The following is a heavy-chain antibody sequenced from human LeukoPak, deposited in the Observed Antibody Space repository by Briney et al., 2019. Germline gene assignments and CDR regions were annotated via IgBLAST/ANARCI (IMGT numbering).Heavy chain of an antibody. CDR3: ARRPINCIITNCYVDY. CDR1: VYTFTNFY. J-gene: IGHJ4*02. Sequence: ASVKVSCKASVYTFTNFYIHWVRQAPGQGLEWMGWMNPNSGDTSYAREFQDRVTMTRGTSLSTAYMELSRLRSDDTAVYFCARRPINCIITNCYVDYWGQGTLVTVSS. CDR2: MNPNSGDT. D-gene: IGHD2-2*01. V-gene: IGHV1-2*02.